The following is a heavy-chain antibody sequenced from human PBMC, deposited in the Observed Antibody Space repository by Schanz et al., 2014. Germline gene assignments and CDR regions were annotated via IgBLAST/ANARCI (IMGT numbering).Heavy chain of an antibody. CDR3: ARSYSSGWYPYYYGMDV. Sequence: EEQLLESGGGLVQPGGSLRLSCAASGFTFSNYWMSWVRQAPGKGLEWVANIKQDGSEKFYVDSVKGRFTISRDNAKNALYLQMNSLRAEDTAVYYCARSYSSGWYPYYYGMDVWGQGTTVTVSS. V-gene: IGHV3-7*01. CDR2: IKQDGSEK. J-gene: IGHJ6*02. CDR1: GFTFSNYW. D-gene: IGHD6-19*01.